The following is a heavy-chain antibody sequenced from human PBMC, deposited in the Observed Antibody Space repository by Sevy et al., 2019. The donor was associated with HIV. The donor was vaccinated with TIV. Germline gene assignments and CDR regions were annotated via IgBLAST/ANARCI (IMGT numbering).Heavy chain of an antibody. Sequence: GGYLRLSCAASGFTFSTYGMHCVRQAPGKGLEWVAVMWFDGSNTYYADSVKGRFTISRDIAKNTLHLQMNSLRAEDTAVSYCASDLEFYDYGYYRPAFMPDYWGQGTLVTVSS. CDR3: ASDLEFYDYGYYRPAFMPDY. J-gene: IGHJ4*02. CDR1: GFTFSTYG. V-gene: IGHV3-33*04. D-gene: IGHD3-16*01. CDR2: MWFDGSNT.